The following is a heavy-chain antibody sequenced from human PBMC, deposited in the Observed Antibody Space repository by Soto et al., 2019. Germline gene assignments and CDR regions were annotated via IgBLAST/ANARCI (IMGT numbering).Heavy chain of an antibody. CDR3: ARQRTTVVTQAYFDY. CDR2: IYHSGRT. J-gene: IGHJ4*02. V-gene: IGHV4-39*01. D-gene: IGHD2-21*02. Sequence: PSETLSLTCIVSGESISSSSYYWGWIRQPPGKGLEWIGSIYHSGRTYYNPSLKSRVSISIDTSKNQFSLKLSSVTAADTALYYCARQRTTVVTQAYFDYCGQGALVTVSS. CDR1: GESISSSSYY.